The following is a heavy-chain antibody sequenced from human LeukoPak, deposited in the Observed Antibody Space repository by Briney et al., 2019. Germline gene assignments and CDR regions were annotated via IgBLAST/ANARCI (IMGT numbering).Heavy chain of an antibody. CDR2: INPSGGST. Sequence: ASVKVSCKASGYTFTSYYMHWVRQAPGQGLEWMGIINPSGGSTSYAQKFQGRVTMTRDMSTSTVYMELRSLRSDDTAVYYCARPYYYDSSGYFSYFDYWGQGTLVTVSS. D-gene: IGHD3-22*01. J-gene: IGHJ4*02. CDR3: ARPYYYDSSGYFSYFDY. CDR1: GYTFTSYY. V-gene: IGHV1-46*01.